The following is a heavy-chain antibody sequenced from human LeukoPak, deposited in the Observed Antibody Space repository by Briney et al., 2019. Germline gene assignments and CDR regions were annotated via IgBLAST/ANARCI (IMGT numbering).Heavy chain of an antibody. J-gene: IGHJ4*02. CDR1: GFTFSSYS. Sequence: GGSLRLSCAASGFTFSSYSMNWVRQAPGEGLEWVSAISGSGGSTYYADSVKGRFTISRDNSKNTLYLQMNSLRAEDTAVYYCAKVHHGSSWYYFDYWGQGTLVTVSS. V-gene: IGHV3-23*01. CDR2: ISGSGGST. D-gene: IGHD6-13*01. CDR3: AKVHHGSSWYYFDY.